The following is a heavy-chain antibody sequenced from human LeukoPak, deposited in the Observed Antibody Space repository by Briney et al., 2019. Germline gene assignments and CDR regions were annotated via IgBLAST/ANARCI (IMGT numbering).Heavy chain of an antibody. J-gene: IGHJ4*02. CDR2: IYYSGST. Sequence: SETLSLTCTVSGGSISSYYWSWIRQPPGKGLEWIGYIYYSGSTNYNPSLKSRVTISVDTSKNQFSLKLSPVTAADTAVYYCARRFGGGGSDYWGQGTLVTVSS. CDR1: GGSISSYY. V-gene: IGHV4-59*08. D-gene: IGHD3-3*01. CDR3: ARRFGGGGSDY.